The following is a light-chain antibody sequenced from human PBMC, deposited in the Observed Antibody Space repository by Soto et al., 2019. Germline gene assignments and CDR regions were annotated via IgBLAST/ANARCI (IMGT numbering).Light chain of an antibody. Sequence: EIVLTQSLGILSLSPGERATLSCRASQSVSSSYLAWYQQKPGQAPRLLIYGASSRATGIPDRFSGSGSGTDFTLTISRLEPEDFAVYYCQQYGSSPTLTFGGGTKVHIK. CDR2: GAS. V-gene: IGKV3-20*01. CDR1: QSVSSSY. J-gene: IGKJ4*01. CDR3: QQYGSSPTLT.